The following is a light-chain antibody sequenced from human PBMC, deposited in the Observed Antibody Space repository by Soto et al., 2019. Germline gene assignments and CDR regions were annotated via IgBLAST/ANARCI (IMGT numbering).Light chain of an antibody. CDR1: SSKIGAGYD. V-gene: IGLV1-40*01. J-gene: IGLJ2*01. Sequence: QSVLTQPPSVSGAPGQRVTISCTGSSSKIGAGYDVHWYQQLPVTAPKLLIYGNSNRPSGVPDRFSGSKSGTSASLAITGLQAEDEADYYCQSYDSSLSVVVFGGGTKVTVL. CDR3: QSYDSSLSVVV. CDR2: GNS.